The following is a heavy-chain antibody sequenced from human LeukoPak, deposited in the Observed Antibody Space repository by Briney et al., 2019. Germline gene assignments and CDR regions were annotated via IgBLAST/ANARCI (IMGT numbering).Heavy chain of an antibody. V-gene: IGHV4-59*01. J-gene: IGHJ4*02. CDR2: ISYSGST. CDR1: GGSISSYY. Sequence: SETLSLTCTVSGGSISSYYWSWIRQPPGKGLEWIGYISYSGSTNYNPSLKSRVTISVDTSRNQFSLKVSSVTAADTAVYYFAGRGIAAGGYDYWGQGTLVTVSS. D-gene: IGHD6-13*01. CDR3: AGRGIAAGGYDY.